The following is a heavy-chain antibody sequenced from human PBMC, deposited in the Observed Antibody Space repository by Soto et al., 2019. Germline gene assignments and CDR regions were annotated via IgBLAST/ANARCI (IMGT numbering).Heavy chain of an antibody. J-gene: IGHJ4*02. CDR3: ATSNTAMVPRC. CDR2: IYYSGST. Sequence: SETLSLTCTVSGGSISSGGYYWSWIRQHPGKGLEWIGYIYYSGSTYYNPSLKSRVTISVDTSKNQFSLKLSSVTAADTAVYYCATSNTAMVPRCWGQGTLVTVS. D-gene: IGHD5-18*01. CDR1: GGSISSGGYY. V-gene: IGHV4-31*03.